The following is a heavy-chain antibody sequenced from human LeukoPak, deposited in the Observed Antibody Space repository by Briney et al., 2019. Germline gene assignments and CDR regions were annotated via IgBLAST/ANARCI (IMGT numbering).Heavy chain of an antibody. CDR1: GGGVCISSGNDY. CDR2: IWTNGST. V-gene: IGHV4-61*02. Sequence: PSETLSLTCTVYGGGVCISSGNDYWSWMRQPAGKGLEWIGSIWTNGSTNYNPSLTIRVTISVNTFTNKFSLKLSSVTAADPATYYCSSGAYLYDSSCDYLFQDALDIWGQGTMVTVSA. CDR3: SSGAYLYDSSCDYLFQDALDI. J-gene: IGHJ3*02. D-gene: IGHD3-22*01.